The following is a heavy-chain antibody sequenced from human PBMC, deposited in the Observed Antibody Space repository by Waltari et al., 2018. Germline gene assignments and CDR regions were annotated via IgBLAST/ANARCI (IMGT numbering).Heavy chain of an antibody. CDR2: IHYSGST. D-gene: IGHD6-13*01. CDR1: GGSISTYY. Sequence: QVQLQESGPGLVKPSETLSLTCTVSGGSISTYYWSWIRQPPGKGLEWIGYIHYSGSTSYNPSLKSRVTISVDTSKNQLSLKVSSVTAADTALYYCAREYSSFDYWGQGTLVTVSS. CDR3: AREYSSFDY. J-gene: IGHJ4*02. V-gene: IGHV4-59*01.